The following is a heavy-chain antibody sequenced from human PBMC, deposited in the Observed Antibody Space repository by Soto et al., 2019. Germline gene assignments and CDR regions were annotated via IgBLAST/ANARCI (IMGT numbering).Heavy chain of an antibody. CDR3: ARLLTSSGY. CDR2: ITGSGTTK. J-gene: IGHJ4*02. CDR1: GFTFSSYE. D-gene: IGHD3-10*01. Sequence: GGSLRLSCAASGFTFSSYELNWVRQAPGKGLEWVSYITGSGTTKYYADSVKGRFTISRDNAKNSLYLQMNSLRAEDTAVYYCARLLTSSGYWGQGILVTVLL. V-gene: IGHV3-48*03.